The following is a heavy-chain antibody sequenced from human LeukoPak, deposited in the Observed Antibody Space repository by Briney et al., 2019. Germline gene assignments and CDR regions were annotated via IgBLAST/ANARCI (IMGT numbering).Heavy chain of an antibody. Sequence: PSETLSLTCTVSGGSISSSSYYWGWIRQPPGKGLEWIGSIYYSGSTYYKPSLKSRVTISVDTSKNQFSLKLSSVTAADTAVYYCARFSRALGAGGSRDYWGQGTLVTVSS. CDR3: ARFSRALGAGGSRDY. J-gene: IGHJ4*02. CDR1: GGSISSSSYY. D-gene: IGHD4-23*01. CDR2: IYYSGST. V-gene: IGHV4-39*01.